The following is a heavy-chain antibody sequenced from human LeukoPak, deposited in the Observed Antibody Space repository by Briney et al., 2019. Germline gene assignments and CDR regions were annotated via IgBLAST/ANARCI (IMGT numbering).Heavy chain of an antibody. J-gene: IGHJ4*02. CDR1: GGSISNYY. V-gene: IGHV4-59*12. D-gene: IGHD3-10*01. CDR3: ARRMEYYYGSGSYYYDY. Sequence: PSETLSLTCTVSGGSISNYYWNWIRQPPGKGLEWIGYIYYTGNTNYNPSLKSRVTMSVDTSKNQFSLKLSSVTAADTAVYYCARRMEYYYGSGSYYYDYWGQGTLVTVSS. CDR2: IYYTGNT.